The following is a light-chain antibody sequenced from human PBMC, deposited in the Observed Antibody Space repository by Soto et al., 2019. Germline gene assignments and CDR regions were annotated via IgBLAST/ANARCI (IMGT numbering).Light chain of an antibody. CDR2: DVS. CDR3: VSYTTTSTLVV. V-gene: IGLV2-14*01. CDR1: SSDVGGYTY. Sequence: QSALTQPASMSGSPGQSITISCTGISSDVGGYTYVSWYQQLPGKAPKLMISDVSNRPSGVSNRFSASKSGNTASLTISGLQAEDEADYYCVSYTTTSTLVVFGGGTKLTVL. J-gene: IGLJ3*02.